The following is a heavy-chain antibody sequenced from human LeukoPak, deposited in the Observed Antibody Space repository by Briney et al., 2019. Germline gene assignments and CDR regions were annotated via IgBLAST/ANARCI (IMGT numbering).Heavy chain of an antibody. CDR2: ISYDGSNK. CDR1: GFTFSSYA. D-gene: IGHD5-18*01. Sequence: GGSLRLSCAASGFTFSSYAMHWVRQAPGKGLEWVAVISYDGSNKYYADSVKGRFTISRDNSKNTLYLQMDSLRAEDTAVYYCARGGDTAMVTPFDYWGQGTLVTVSS. J-gene: IGHJ4*02. CDR3: ARGGDTAMVTPFDY. V-gene: IGHV3-30-3*01.